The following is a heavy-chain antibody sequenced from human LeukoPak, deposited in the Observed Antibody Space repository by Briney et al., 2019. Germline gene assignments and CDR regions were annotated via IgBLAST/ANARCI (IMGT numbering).Heavy chain of an antibody. J-gene: IGHJ6*02. CDR3: AKSSDSSGRYTHGMDV. CDR2: VIATDAST. V-gene: IGHV3-23*01. D-gene: IGHD3-22*01. Sequence: PGGSLRLSCAASGFTFTRYAMAWVRQAPGKGLEWVSSVIATDASTRYADSVRGRFTISRDNFRNTVYLRMNSLRAEDTAIYYCAKSSDSSGRYTHGMDVWGQGTTVTVSS. CDR1: GFTFTRYA.